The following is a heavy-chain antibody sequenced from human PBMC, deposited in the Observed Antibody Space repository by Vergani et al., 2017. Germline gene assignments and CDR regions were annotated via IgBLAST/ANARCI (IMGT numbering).Heavy chain of an antibody. Sequence: QVQLQESGPGLVKPSETLSLTCTVSNDSVSNTFYYWGWIRQTPGKGLEWIGSIYYSGSTYYNPSLESRLTISLDTSENHLSLKLIAVTAADTAVYYCARQKDYYMDVWGKGATVTVS. CDR1: NDSVSNTFYY. CDR2: IYYSGST. J-gene: IGHJ6*03. V-gene: IGHV4-39*01. CDR3: ARQKDYYMDV.